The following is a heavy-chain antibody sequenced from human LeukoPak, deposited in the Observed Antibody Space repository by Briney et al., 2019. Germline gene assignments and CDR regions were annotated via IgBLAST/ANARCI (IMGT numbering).Heavy chain of an antibody. D-gene: IGHD2-15*01. V-gene: IGHV1-8*01. Sequence: ASVKVSCKASGYTFTSYDINWVRQATGQGLEWMGWMNPNSGNTGYAQKFQGRVTMTRNTSISTAYMELSSLRSEDTAVYYCARVRIVAANWFDPWGQGTLVTVSS. J-gene: IGHJ5*02. CDR3: ARVRIVAANWFDP. CDR1: GYTFTSYD. CDR2: MNPNSGNT.